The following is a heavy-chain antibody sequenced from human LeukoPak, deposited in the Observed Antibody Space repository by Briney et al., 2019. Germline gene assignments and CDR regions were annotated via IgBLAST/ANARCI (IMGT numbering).Heavy chain of an antibody. Sequence: ASVKVSCKASGYTFTGYYMHWVRQAPGQGLEWMGWINPNSGGTNYAQKFQGRVTMTRDTSISTAYMELSSLRSDETAVYYCARDSVWYSSGWYVSRWFDPWGQGTLVTVSS. CDR2: INPNSGGT. CDR1: GYTFTGYY. V-gene: IGHV1-2*02. D-gene: IGHD6-19*01. CDR3: ARDSVWYSSGWYVSRWFDP. J-gene: IGHJ5*02.